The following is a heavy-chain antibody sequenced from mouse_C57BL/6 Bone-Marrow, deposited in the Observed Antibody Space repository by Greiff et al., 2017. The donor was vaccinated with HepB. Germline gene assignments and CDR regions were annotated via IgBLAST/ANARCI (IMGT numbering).Heavy chain of an antibody. J-gene: IGHJ2*01. CDR3: AREGFRITTVVVDFDY. CDR2: IDPSDSYT. D-gene: IGHD1-1*01. CDR1: GYTFTSYW. V-gene: IGHV1-50*01. Sequence: VQLQQPGAELVKPGASVKLSCKASGYTFTSYWMQWVKQRPGQGLEWIGEIDPSDSYTTYNQKFKGKATFTVDPYSSTAYMQLSSLTSEDSAVYYCAREGFRITTVVVDFDYWGQGTTLTVSS.